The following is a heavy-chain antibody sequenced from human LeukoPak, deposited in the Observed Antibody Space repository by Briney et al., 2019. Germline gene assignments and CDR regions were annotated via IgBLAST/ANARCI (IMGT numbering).Heavy chain of an antibody. D-gene: IGHD2-2*01. CDR3: ARPRGCGSARCNNFDY. Sequence: PGGSLRLSCAVSGFTFSSYVMYWVRQAPGKGLEWVAAISYDGSNKYSADSVKGRFTISRDNSKNTLYLQMNSLRPEDSAVYYCARPRGCGSARCNNFDYWGQGTLVTVSS. CDR2: ISYDGSNK. J-gene: IGHJ4*02. V-gene: IGHV3-30*04. CDR1: GFTFSSYV.